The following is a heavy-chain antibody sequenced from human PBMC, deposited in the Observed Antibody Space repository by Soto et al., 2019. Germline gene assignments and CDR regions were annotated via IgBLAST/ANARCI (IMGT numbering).Heavy chain of an antibody. CDR3: ARVANNYVMDV. V-gene: IGHV3-7*01. D-gene: IGHD5-12*01. J-gene: IGHJ6*04. CDR1: GFTFSSHW. Sequence: VQLVESGGGLVQPGGSLRLSCAASGFTFSSHWMSWVRQAPGKGLEWVANIKHDGSESYYVDSVKGRFTISRDNAENSLSLQMSSLRAEDTAVYSCARVANNYVMDVWGEGTTVTVSS. CDR2: IKHDGSES.